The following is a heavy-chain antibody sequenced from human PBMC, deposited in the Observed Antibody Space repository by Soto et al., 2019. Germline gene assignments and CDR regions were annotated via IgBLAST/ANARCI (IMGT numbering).Heavy chain of an antibody. J-gene: IGHJ4*02. Sequence: GGSLILSCAASGFIFGRYGMHWVRQAPGKGVEWVAVIWYDGSKKYYADSEKGRFTISRDNSRNTLYLPKDSPRAEDTAVYYFARDGWYGDHQTYDYWGQGPRVTVSS. CDR1: GFIFGRYG. CDR2: IWYDGSKK. CDR3: ARDGWYGDHQTYDY. V-gene: IGHV3-33*01. D-gene: IGHD4-17*01.